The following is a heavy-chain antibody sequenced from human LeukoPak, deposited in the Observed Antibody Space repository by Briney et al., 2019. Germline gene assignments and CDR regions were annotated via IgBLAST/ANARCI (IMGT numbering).Heavy chain of an antibody. V-gene: IGHV4-61*02. CDR2: IYTSGNT. CDR1: GGSISRSSFY. CDR3: ARARIYCSSTSCHPPYYMDV. D-gene: IGHD2-2*01. J-gene: IGHJ6*03. Sequence: SETLSLTCTVSGGSISRSSFYWSWIRQPAGKGLEWIGRIYTSGNTNYNPSLQSRASISIDTSKNQFSLKLSSVTAADTAVYYCARARIYCSSTSCHPPYYMDVWGKGTTVTVSS.